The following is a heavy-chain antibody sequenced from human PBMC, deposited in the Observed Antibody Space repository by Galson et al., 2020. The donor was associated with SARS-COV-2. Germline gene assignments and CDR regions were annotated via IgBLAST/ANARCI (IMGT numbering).Heavy chain of an antibody. J-gene: IGHJ6*02. Sequence: GGSLRLSCAASGFTVSSNYMSWVRQAPGKGLEWVSVIYSGGSTYYADSVKGRFTISRDNSKNTLYLQMNSLRAEDTAVYYCAGAGYSSGWCFEYYYYGMDVWGQGTTVTVSS. CDR3: AGAGYSSGWCFEYYYYGMDV. D-gene: IGHD6-19*01. CDR1: GFTVSSNY. V-gene: IGHV3-66*01. CDR2: IYSGGST.